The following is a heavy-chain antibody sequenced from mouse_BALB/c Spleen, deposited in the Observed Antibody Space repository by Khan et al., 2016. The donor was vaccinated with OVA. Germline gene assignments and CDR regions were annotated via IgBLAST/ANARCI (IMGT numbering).Heavy chain of an antibody. J-gene: IGHJ3*01. CDR2: IDPYDSET. Sequence: QVQLQQSGTELVRPGTSVKLSCKASGYTFTSYWMNWIKQRPEQGLEWIGRIDPYDSETHYNQKFKDKATLTVDKSSNTAYMQLTSLTSEDSAVYYCARNPFGYWGQGTLVTVSA. V-gene: IGHV1-52*01. CDR3: ARNPFGY. CDR1: GYTFTSYW.